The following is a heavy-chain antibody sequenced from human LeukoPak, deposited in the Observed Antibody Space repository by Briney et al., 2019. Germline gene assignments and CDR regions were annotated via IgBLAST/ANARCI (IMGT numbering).Heavy chain of an antibody. J-gene: IGHJ4*02. CDR2: INPNSGGT. D-gene: IGHD5-12*01. Sequence: ASVKVSCKASGYTFTGYYMHWVRQAPGQRLEWMGWINPNSGGTNYAQKFQGRVTMTRDTSISTAYMELSGMRSDDTAVYYCARGLGNSGYYVIDYWGQGTLVIVSS. CDR3: ARGLGNSGYYVIDY. V-gene: IGHV1-2*02. CDR1: GYTFTGYY.